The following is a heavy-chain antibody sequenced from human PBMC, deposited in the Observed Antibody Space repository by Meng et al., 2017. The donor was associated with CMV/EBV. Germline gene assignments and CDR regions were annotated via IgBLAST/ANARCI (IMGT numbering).Heavy chain of an antibody. D-gene: IGHD6-19*01. CDR1: GYTFTSYD. Sequence: ASVKVSCKASGYTFTSYDINWVRQATGQGLEWMGWMNPNSGNTGYAQRFQGRVTMTRNTSISTAYMELSSLRSEDTAVYYCARGHRVYSSGSIGYWGQGTLVTVSS. CDR2: MNPNSGNT. J-gene: IGHJ4*02. CDR3: ARGHRVYSSGSIGY. V-gene: IGHV1-8*01.